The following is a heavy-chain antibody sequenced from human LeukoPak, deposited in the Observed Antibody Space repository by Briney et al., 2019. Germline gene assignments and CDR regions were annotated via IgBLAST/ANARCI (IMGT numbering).Heavy chain of an antibody. CDR2: IANTGTV. D-gene: IGHD1-26*01. V-gene: IGHV3-69-1*01. CDR1: ELTFRNYE. Sequence: GGSLRLSCVASELTFRNYEMNWFRQAPGKGLEWVSCIANTGTVHYVDSVKGRFTISRDNAKNSLYLQMDSLRPEDTALYYCARGYPGTLDVWGKGATVIVSS. J-gene: IGHJ6*03. CDR3: ARGYPGTLDV.